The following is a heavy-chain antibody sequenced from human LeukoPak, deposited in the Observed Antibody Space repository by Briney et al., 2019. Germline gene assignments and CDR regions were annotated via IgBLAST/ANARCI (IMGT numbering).Heavy chain of an antibody. CDR2: ISASGGNT. CDR3: ARPREAAAGKGRYFDY. Sequence: GGSLRLSCAASGFTFSSYAMSWVRQAPGKGLEWVSAISASGGNTYYADSVKGRFTMSRDNSKSTLYLQMNSLRAEDTAVYYCARPREAAAGKGRYFDYWGQGTLVTVSS. J-gene: IGHJ4*02. CDR1: GFTFSSYA. D-gene: IGHD6-13*01. V-gene: IGHV3-23*01.